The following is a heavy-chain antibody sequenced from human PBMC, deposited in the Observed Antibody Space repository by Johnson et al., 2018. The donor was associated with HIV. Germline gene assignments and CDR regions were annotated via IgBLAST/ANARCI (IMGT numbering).Heavy chain of an antibody. CDR1: GFTVSTNY. Sequence: VQLVESGGGLVQPGGSLRLSCAASGFTVSTNYMSWIRQAPGKGLEWVSVIYSGDTTYYAGSVKGRFTISRDNSKNTLYLQMDGLRPEDTAVYYCARGAGEAYGGNFRDAFDIWGQGTMVTVSS. J-gene: IGHJ3*02. D-gene: IGHD4-23*01. CDR2: IYSGDTT. CDR3: ARGAGEAYGGNFRDAFDI. V-gene: IGHV3-66*01.